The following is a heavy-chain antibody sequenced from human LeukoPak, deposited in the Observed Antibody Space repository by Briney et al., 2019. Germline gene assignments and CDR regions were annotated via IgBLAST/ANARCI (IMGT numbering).Heavy chain of an antibody. Sequence: GGSLRLSCAASGFTFSSYWMSWVRQAPGKGLEWVSAISGSGGSTYYADSVKGRFTISRDNSKNTLYLQMNSLRAEDTAVYYCAKMGTALEFGYWGQGTLVTVSS. CDR1: GFTFSSYW. J-gene: IGHJ4*02. V-gene: IGHV3-23*01. CDR2: ISGSGGST. D-gene: IGHD3-16*01. CDR3: AKMGTALEFGY.